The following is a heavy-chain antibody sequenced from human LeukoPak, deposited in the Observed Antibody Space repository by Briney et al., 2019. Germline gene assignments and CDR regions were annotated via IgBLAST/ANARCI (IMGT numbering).Heavy chain of an antibody. Sequence: SETLSLTCTVSGGSISSGSYYWSWIRQPAGKGLEWIGRIYTSGSTNYNPSLKSRVTISVDTSKNQFSLKLSSVTAADTAVYYCAREVGQFYYYYYMDVWGKGTTVTISS. V-gene: IGHV4-61*02. CDR2: IYTSGST. D-gene: IGHD2-15*01. J-gene: IGHJ6*03. CDR1: GGSISSGSYY. CDR3: AREVGQFYYYYYMDV.